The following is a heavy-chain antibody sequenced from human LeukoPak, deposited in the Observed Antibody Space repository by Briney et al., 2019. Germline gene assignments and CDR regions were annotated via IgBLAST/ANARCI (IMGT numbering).Heavy chain of an antibody. CDR1: DFTVSGNY. J-gene: IGHJ5*02. CDR3: AKVTFEGVDP. D-gene: IGHD2/OR15-2a*01. V-gene: IGHV3-53*01. CDR2: IYSGGNT. Sequence: GGSLRLSCAASDFTVSGNYMTWIRQAPGKGLEWVSVIYSGGNTYYADSVKDRFIISRDNSKNTLYLQMNSLRAEDTALYYCAKVTFEGVDPWGQGTLVTVSS.